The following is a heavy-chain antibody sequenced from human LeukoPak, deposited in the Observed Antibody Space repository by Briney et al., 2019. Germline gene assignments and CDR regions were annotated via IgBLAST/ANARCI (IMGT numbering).Heavy chain of an antibody. CDR3: AREVWGPEY. Sequence: PGGSLRLSCAASGFTFTKYWMTWVRQAPGKGLEWVGSIKQDGSDKNYMDSVKGRFTISRDNTKNSVYLQMSSLRAEDTAVYYCAREVWGPEYWGQGTLVTVS. D-gene: IGHD1-14*01. J-gene: IGHJ4*02. CDR1: GFTFTKYW. V-gene: IGHV3-7*01. CDR2: IKQDGSDK.